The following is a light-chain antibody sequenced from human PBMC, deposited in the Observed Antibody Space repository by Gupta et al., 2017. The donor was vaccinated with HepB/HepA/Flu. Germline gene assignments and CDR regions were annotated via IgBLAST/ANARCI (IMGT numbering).Light chain of an antibody. CDR2: KVS. V-gene: IGKV2-30*01. J-gene: IGKJ3*01. CDR1: QSLVYSDGNTY. CDR3: RQGKHWPQG. Sequence: DVVMTQSPLSLPVTLGQPASISCRSSQSLVYSDGNTYLNWFQQRPGQSPRRLIYKVSNRDSGVPDRFSGSGSGTDFTLKISRGEAEDVGVYYCRQGKHWPQGFGPGTKVDIK.